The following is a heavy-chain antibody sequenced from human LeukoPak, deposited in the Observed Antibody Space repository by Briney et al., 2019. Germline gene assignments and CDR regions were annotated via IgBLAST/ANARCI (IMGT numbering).Heavy chain of an antibody. Sequence: GGFLRLSCAASEFTFSSYHFHWVRQAPGKGLEWVSSISSDSSSFKYYAHSVQGRFTISRDNARNSMYLQMNSLRAEDTAVYYCARGTNWSPLDFDYWGQGSLVTVSS. J-gene: IGHJ4*02. D-gene: IGHD1-20*01. V-gene: IGHV3-21*04. CDR2: ISSDSSSFK. CDR3: ARGTNWSPLDFDY. CDR1: EFTFSSYH.